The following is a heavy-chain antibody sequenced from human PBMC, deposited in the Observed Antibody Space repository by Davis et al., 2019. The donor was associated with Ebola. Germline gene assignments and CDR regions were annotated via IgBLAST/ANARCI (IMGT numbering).Heavy chain of an antibody. J-gene: IGHJ4*02. CDR3: ARETPSSSSSFDY. CDR1: GFTFSGSA. V-gene: IGHV3-73*01. D-gene: IGHD6-6*01. Sequence: GESLKISCAASGFTFSGSAMHWVRQASGKGLEWVGRIRSKANSYATAYAASVKGRFTISRDDSKNTAYLQMNSLKTEDTAVYYCARETPSSSSSFDYWGQGTLVTVSS. CDR2: IRSKANSYAT.